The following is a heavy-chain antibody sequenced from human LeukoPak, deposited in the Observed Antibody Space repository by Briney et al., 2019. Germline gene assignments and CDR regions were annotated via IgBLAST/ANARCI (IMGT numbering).Heavy chain of an antibody. J-gene: IGHJ5*02. Sequence: SSVTVSYKVSGYTFTELSMHWVRQALGNEREWMGGFDPEDWEANYPQRIQGRVTITGETSTDTDYMEMSSLRSEDTAVYYRATLKEGYCSSTSCYLSVGRPWFDPWGQGTLVTVSS. CDR1: GYTFTELS. D-gene: IGHD2-2*01. CDR3: ATLKEGYCSSTSCYLSVGRPWFDP. V-gene: IGHV1-24*01. CDR2: FDPEDWEA.